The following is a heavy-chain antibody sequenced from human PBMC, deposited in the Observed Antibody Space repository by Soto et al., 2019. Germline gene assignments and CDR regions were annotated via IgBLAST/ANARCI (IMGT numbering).Heavy chain of an antibody. CDR1: GFTFSDYY. J-gene: IGHJ5*02. CDR2: ISSSSYT. V-gene: IGHV3-11*06. Sequence: LRLSCAASGFTFSDYYMSWIRQAPGKGLEWVSYISSSSYTNYADSVKGRFTISRDNAKNSLYLQMNSLRAEDTAVYYCASVIAAAGSNWFDPWGQGTLVTVSS. CDR3: ASVIAAAGSNWFDP. D-gene: IGHD6-13*01.